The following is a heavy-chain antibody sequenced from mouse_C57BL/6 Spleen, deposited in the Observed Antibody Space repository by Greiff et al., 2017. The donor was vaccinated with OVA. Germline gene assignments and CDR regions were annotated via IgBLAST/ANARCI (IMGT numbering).Heavy chain of an antibody. CDR2: ISYSGST. CDR3: ASSTVVAPGAMDY. D-gene: IGHD1-1*01. V-gene: IGHV3-8*01. CDR1: GYSITSDY. Sequence: EVQRVESGPGLAKPSQTLSLTCSVTGYSITSDYWNWIRKFPGNKLEYMGYISYSGSTYYNPSLKSRISITRDTSKNQYYLQLNSVTTEDTATYYCASSTVVAPGAMDYWGQGTSVTVSS. J-gene: IGHJ4*01.